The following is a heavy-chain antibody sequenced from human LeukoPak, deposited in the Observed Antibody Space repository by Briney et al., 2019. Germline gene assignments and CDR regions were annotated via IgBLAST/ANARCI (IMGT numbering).Heavy chain of an antibody. CDR1: GYTFTSYG. J-gene: IGHJ4*02. D-gene: IGHD2-8*01. CDR2: ISAYNGNT. V-gene: IGHV1-18*01. CDR3: ARIFGFPDIVLMVYAKYYFDY. Sequence: ASVKASCKASGYTFTSYGISWVRQAPGQGLEWMGWISAYNGNTNYAQKLQGRVTMTTDTSTSTAYMELRSLRSDDTAVYYCARIFGFPDIVLMVYAKYYFDYWGQGTLVTVSS.